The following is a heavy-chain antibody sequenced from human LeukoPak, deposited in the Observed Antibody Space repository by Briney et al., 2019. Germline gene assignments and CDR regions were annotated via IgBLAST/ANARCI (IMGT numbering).Heavy chain of an antibody. CDR2: IYYSGNT. CDR3: ARAYDSSGYYFGY. V-gene: IGHV4-59*01. Sequence: SETLSLTCTVSGGSISSYYWSWIRQPPGKGLEWIGYIYYSGNTKYTPSLKSRVTISEDTSKNQFSLKLSSMTAADTAVYYCARAYDSSGYYFGYWGQGTLVTVSS. CDR1: GGSISSYY. J-gene: IGHJ4*02. D-gene: IGHD3-22*01.